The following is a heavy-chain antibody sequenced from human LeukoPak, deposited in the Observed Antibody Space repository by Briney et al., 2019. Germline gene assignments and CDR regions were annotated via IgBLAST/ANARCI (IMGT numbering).Heavy chain of an antibody. CDR3: AREFTGHDILTGYYSEAFDI. D-gene: IGHD3-9*01. CDR2: ISGSSSYI. CDR1: GFTFSSYS. V-gene: IGHV3-21*01. Sequence: GGSLRLSCAASGFTFSSYSMNWVRQVPGKGLEWVSSISGSSSYIYYADSVKGRFTISRDNAKNSLYLQMNSLRAEDTAVYYCAREFTGHDILTGYYSEAFDIWGQGTMVTVSS. J-gene: IGHJ3*02.